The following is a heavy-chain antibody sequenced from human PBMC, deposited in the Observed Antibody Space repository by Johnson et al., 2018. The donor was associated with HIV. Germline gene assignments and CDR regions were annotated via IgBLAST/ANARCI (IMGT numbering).Heavy chain of an antibody. V-gene: IGHV3-66*01. CDR1: GITVGTNY. J-gene: IGHJ3*02. Sequence: VQLVESGGGLVQPGGSLRLSCAASGITVGTNYMSWVRQAPGKGLEWVSVIFSVGDVYYADSVKGRFTISRDNSKNMVYLQMNSLRAEDTAVYYCAKSDVVVIPEGAFDIWGQGTMVTVSS. CDR2: IFSVGDV. D-gene: IGHD2-21*01. CDR3: AKSDVVVIPEGAFDI.